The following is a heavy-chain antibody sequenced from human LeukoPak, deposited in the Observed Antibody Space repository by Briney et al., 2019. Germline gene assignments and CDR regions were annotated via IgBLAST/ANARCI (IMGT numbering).Heavy chain of an antibody. Sequence: AESLRLSCAASGFTFSFYWMSWVRQAPGRGLEWVAGIKHDGSERYYVDSLKGRFTISRDNAKNSLYLHMNSLRAEDTAVYYCARWFRDPDYWGQGALVTVSS. V-gene: IGHV3-7*04. J-gene: IGHJ4*02. CDR3: ARWFRDPDY. CDR1: GFTFSFYW. CDR2: IKHDGSER. D-gene: IGHD2-21*01.